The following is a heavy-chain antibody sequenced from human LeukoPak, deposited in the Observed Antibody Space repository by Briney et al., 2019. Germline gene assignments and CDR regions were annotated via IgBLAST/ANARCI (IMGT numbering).Heavy chain of an antibody. CDR1: GYTFTSYG. CDR3: ARGDSSSFYYSYYMDV. CDR2: ISAYNGNT. Sequence: GASVKVSCKASGYTFTSYGLSWVRQAPGQGLEWMGWISAYNGNTNYAQKLQGRVTMTTDTSTSTAYMELRSLRSDDTAVYYCARGDSSSFYYSYYMDVWGKGTTVTVSS. V-gene: IGHV1-18*01. D-gene: IGHD6-6*01. J-gene: IGHJ6*03.